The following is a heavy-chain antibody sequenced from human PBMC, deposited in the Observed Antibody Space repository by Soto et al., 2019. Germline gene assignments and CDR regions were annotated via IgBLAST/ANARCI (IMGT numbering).Heavy chain of an antibody. CDR1: GFSLTSTAVG. J-gene: IGHJ4*02. V-gene: IGHV2-5*01. CDR3: AHRPGGSGWRYYFDY. D-gene: IGHD6-19*01. CDR2: TYWNDDD. Sequence: SGPTLVNPTQTLTLTCSFSGFSLTSTAVGVAWFRQPPGKALEWLGLTYWNDDDRYRSALRSRLTITKDTSKNQVVLTMTNMDPEDTATYYCAHRPGGSGWRYYFDYWGQGTLVTVSS.